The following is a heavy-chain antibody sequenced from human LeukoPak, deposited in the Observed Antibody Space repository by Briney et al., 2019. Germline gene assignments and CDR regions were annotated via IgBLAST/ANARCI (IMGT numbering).Heavy chain of an antibody. D-gene: IGHD3-10*01. Sequence: PGGSLRLSCAASGFTFSRYDMHWVRQTTGKGLEWVSRIGTAGDTNYPGSVKGRFTISRENAKNSLYLQMNSLRVGDTAMHYCARGQPGGFDIWGQGTMVTVSS. J-gene: IGHJ3*02. CDR1: GFTFSRYD. V-gene: IGHV3-13*01. CDR2: IGTAGDT. CDR3: ARGQPGGFDI.